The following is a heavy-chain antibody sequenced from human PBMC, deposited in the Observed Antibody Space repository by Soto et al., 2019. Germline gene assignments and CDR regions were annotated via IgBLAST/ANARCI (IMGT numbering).Heavy chain of an antibody. CDR1: GGSISSGGYS. Sequence: QLQLQESGSGLVKPSQTLSLTCAVSGGSISSGGYSWSWIRQPPGKGLEWIGYIYHSGSTYYNPSLKSRVTISVDRSKNEFALKLSSVTAADTAVYFCARAGGLGAVAVDYWGQGTLVTVSS. D-gene: IGHD6-19*01. V-gene: IGHV4-30-2*01. J-gene: IGHJ4*02. CDR2: IYHSGST. CDR3: ARAGGLGAVAVDY.